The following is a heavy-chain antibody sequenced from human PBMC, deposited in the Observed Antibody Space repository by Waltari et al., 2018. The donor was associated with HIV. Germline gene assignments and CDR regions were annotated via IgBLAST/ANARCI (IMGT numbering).Heavy chain of an antibody. D-gene: IGHD4-17*01. CDR3: TKSVGDSARGWFDP. CDR2: IRVKPNSEST. CDR1: GFSFSGSA. J-gene: IGHJ5*02. Sequence: EVQLVESGGGLVQPGGSLKLSCAASGFSFSGSAMHWVRQASGKGLDWVGRIRVKPNSESTAYSESLKGRFTISSDDSKITAYLQMNSLKTEDTAVYYCTKSVGDSARGWFDPWGQGTLVTVSS. V-gene: IGHV3-73*01.